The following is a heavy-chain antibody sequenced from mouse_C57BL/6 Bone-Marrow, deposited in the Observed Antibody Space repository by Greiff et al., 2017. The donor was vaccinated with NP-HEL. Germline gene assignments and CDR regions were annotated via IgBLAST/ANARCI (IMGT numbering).Heavy chain of an antibody. D-gene: IGHD2-2*01. CDR3: AREGRSTMVTNFDY. V-gene: IGHV1-69*01. CDR2: IDPSDSYT. CDR1: GYTFTSYW. J-gene: IGHJ2*01. Sequence: VQLQQPGAELVMPGASVKLSCKASGYTFTSYWMHWVKQRPGQGLEWIGEIDPSDSYTNYNQKFKGKSTLTVDKSSSTAYMQLSSLTSEDSAVYDCAREGRSTMVTNFDYWGQGTTLTVSS.